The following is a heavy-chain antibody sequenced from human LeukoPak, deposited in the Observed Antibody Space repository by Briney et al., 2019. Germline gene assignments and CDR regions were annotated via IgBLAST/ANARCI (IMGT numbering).Heavy chain of an antibody. Sequence: GGSLRLSCAASGFTVSSNYMSGVRQAPGKGLEWVSVIYSGGSTYYADSVKGRFTISRDNSKNTLYLQMNGLRAEDTAVYYCARDLLYSSSSDYWGQGTLVTVSS. D-gene: IGHD6-13*01. CDR2: IYSGGST. V-gene: IGHV3-66*01. J-gene: IGHJ4*02. CDR1: GFTVSSNY. CDR3: ARDLLYSSSSDY.